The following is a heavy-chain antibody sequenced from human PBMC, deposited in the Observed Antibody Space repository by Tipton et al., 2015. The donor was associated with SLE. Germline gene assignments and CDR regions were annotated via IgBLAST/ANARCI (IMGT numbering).Heavy chain of an antibody. D-gene: IGHD1-26*01. CDR2: IYYSGST. J-gene: IGHJ3*02. CDR1: GASISNYY. Sequence: LRLSCSVSGASISNYYWSWIRQPPGKGLEWIGYIYYSGSTNYNPSLKSRVTISGDTSKNQFSLKLNSVTAADTAVYYCARTLGAIAHTVYDAFDIWGQGKMVTVSS. CDR3: ARTLGAIAHTVYDAFDI. V-gene: IGHV4-59*01.